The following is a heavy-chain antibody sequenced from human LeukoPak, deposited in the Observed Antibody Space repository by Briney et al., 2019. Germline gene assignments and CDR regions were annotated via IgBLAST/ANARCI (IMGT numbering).Heavy chain of an antibody. CDR1: GGSFSGYY. CDR2: INHSGST. Sequence: SETLSLTCAAYGGSFSGYYWSWIRQPPGKGLEWIGEINHSGSTNYNPSLKSRVTISVDTSKNQFSLKLSSVTAADTAVYYCASGAVGITIFGVVIPRGFDYWGQGTLVTVSS. V-gene: IGHV4-34*01. D-gene: IGHD3-3*01. J-gene: IGHJ4*02. CDR3: ASGAVGITIFGVVIPRGFDY.